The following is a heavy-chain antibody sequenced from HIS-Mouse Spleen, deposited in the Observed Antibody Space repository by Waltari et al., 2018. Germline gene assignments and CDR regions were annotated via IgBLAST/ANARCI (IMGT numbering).Heavy chain of an antibody. D-gene: IGHD3-16*02. CDR3: ARELRGWGSYRNLDY. J-gene: IGHJ4*02. V-gene: IGHV4-39*07. CDR2: LYYSGST. Sequence: QLQLQESGPGLVKPSETLSLTCTVSGGPISSSSYYWGWIRHPPGKGLEWIGSLYYSGSTYYNPSLKSRVTISVDTSKNQFSLKLSSVTAADTAVYHCARELRGWGSYRNLDYWGQGTLVTVSS. CDR1: GGPISSSSYY.